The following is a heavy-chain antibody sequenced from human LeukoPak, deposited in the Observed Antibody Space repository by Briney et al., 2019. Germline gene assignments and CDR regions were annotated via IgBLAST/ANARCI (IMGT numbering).Heavy chain of an antibody. CDR2: IYYSGST. D-gene: IGHD1-26*01. CDR3: ARTILRFTGEFDI. J-gene: IGHJ3*02. CDR1: GGSISSGDYY. V-gene: IGHV4-30-4*01. Sequence: SQTLSLTCTVSGGSISSGDYYWSWIRQPPGKGLEWIGYIYYSGSTYYNPSLKSRVTISVDTSKNQFSLKLSSVTAADTAVCYCARTILRFTGEFDIWGQGTMVTVSS.